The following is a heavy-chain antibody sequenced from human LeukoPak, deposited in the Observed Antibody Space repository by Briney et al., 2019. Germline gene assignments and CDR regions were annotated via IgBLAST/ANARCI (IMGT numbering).Heavy chain of an antibody. D-gene: IGHD1-26*01. V-gene: IGHV4-39*01. J-gene: IGHJ4*02. CDR2: LYYRGSA. CDR3: AAEVGDHVDY. CDR1: GGSISSDSYY. Sequence: SETLSLTCIVSGGSISSDSYYWAWIRQPPGKGLQWIGSLYYRGSAYYDSSLKSRVTISGDTSQNQFFLKLSSVTAADTAVYYCAAEVGDHVDYWGQGTLVTVSS.